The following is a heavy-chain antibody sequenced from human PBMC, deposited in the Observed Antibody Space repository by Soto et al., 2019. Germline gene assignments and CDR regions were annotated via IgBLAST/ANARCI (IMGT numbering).Heavy chain of an antibody. CDR1: GFTFSSYA. J-gene: IGHJ4*02. V-gene: IGHV3-23*01. Sequence: GGSLRLSCAASGFTFSSYAMSWVRQAPGKGLEWVSAISGSGGSTYYADSVKGRFTISRDNSKNTLYLQMNSLRAEDTAVYYCAKDRSITMVRGVIFDYWGQGTLVTVSS. CDR2: ISGSGGST. CDR3: AKDRSITMVRGVIFDY. D-gene: IGHD3-10*01.